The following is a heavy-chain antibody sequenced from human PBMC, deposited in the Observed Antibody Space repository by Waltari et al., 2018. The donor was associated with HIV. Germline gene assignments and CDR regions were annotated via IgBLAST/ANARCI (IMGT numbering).Heavy chain of an antibody. D-gene: IGHD6-19*01. J-gene: IGHJ4*02. V-gene: IGHV1-69*01. CDR2: IIHIFGTA. CDR1: GGTFSSYA. Sequence: LVQSGAEVKKPGSSVKVSCKASGGTFSSYAISWVRQAPGQGLEWMGGIIHIFGTANYAQKFQGRVTITADESTSTAHMELSSLRAEDTAVYYCASAALAVAGPETFDYWGQGTLVTVSS. CDR3: ASAALAVAGPETFDY.